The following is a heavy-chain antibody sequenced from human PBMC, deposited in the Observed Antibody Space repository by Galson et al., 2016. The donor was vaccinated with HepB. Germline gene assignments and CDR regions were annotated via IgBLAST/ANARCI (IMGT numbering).Heavy chain of an antibody. V-gene: IGHV1-2*04. Sequence: SVKVSCKASGYTFTGYYMHWVRQAPGQGLEWMGWINPNSGGTNYAQKFQGWVTMTRDTSISTTYMELSRLRSDDTAVYYCARSTGFFYYVDYWGPGTLVTVSS. CDR3: ARSTGFFYYVDY. CDR2: INPNSGGT. J-gene: IGHJ4*02. D-gene: IGHD6-19*01. CDR1: GYTFTGYY.